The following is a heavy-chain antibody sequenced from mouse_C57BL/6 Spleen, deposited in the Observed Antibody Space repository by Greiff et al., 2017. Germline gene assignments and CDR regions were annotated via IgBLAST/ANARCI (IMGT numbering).Heavy chain of an antibody. CDR2: IHPNSGST. CDR3: ARGSTVVATRDARDY. D-gene: IGHD1-1*01. V-gene: IGHV1-64*01. Sequence: QVQLQQPGAELVKPGASVKLSCKASGYTFTSYWMHWVKQRPGQGLEWIGMIHPNSGSTNYNEKFKSKATLTVDKSSSTAYMQLSSLTTEDSAVYYCARGSTVVATRDARDYWGQGTSVTVSS. J-gene: IGHJ4*01. CDR1: GYTFTSYW.